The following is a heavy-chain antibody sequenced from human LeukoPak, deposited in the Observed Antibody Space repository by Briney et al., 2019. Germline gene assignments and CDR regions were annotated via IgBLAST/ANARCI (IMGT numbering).Heavy chain of an antibody. J-gene: IGHJ6*03. CDR3: ARRPTPKTGSSYYMDV. V-gene: IGHV4-34*01. Sequence: SETLSLTCAVYGGSFSGYYWSWIRQPPGKGLEWIGEINHSGSTNYNPSLKSRVTISVDTSKNQFSLKLSSVTAADTAVYYCARRPTPKTGSSYYMDVWGKGTTVTVSS. D-gene: IGHD1-1*01. CDR1: GGSFSGYY. CDR2: INHSGST.